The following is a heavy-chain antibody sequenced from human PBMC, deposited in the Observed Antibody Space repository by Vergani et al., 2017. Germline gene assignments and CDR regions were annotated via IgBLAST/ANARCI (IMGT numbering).Heavy chain of an antibody. CDR3: AKDLSYSTGWPHFDS. J-gene: IGHJ4*02. CDR1: GFSFRGHG. D-gene: IGHD4-11*01. CDR2: ISYDGDRR. Sequence: QVHLVESGGGVVKPGRSLTLSCVASGFSFRGHGMNWVRQAPGKGLEWVAMISYDGDRRDYGDFAKGRFTISRDSSKTVYLQMNSLRVEDTAMYFCAKDLSYSTGWPHFDSRGQGTLVTVSS. V-gene: IGHV3-30*18.